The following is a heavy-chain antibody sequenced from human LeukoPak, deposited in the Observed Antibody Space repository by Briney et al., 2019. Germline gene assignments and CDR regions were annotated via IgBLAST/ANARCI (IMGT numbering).Heavy chain of an antibody. CDR2: ISGSGGRT. J-gene: IGHJ4*02. Sequence: GGSLRLSCAASGFTFRSYAMSWVRQAPGKGLEWVSAISGSGGRTYYADSVKGRFTISRDNSKNTVYLQMNSLRAEDTAIYYCAKSRLVVTAMDYWGQGTLVTVSS. CDR3: AKSRLVVTAMDY. D-gene: IGHD2-21*02. CDR1: GFTFRSYA. V-gene: IGHV3-23*01.